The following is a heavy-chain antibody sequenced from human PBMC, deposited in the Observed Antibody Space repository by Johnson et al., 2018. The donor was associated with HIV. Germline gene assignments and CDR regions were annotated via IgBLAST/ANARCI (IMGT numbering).Heavy chain of an antibody. CDR3: AKEYCSGGSCYLGPSGDAFDI. CDR1: GFTVSSNY. D-gene: IGHD2-15*01. Sequence: VQLVESGGGLVKPGGSLRLSCAASGFTVSSNYMSWVRQAPGKGLEWVSVIYSGGSTYYADSVKGRFTISRDNSKNTLYLQMNSLRAEDTAVYYCAKEYCSGGSCYLGPSGDAFDIWGQGTMVTVSS. V-gene: IGHV3-66*02. CDR2: IYSGGST. J-gene: IGHJ3*02.